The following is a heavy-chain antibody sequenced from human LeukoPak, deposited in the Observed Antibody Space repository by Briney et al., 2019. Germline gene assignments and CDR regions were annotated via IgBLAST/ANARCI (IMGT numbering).Heavy chain of an antibody. V-gene: IGHV4-4*02. J-gene: IGHJ6*02. Sequence: GSLRLSCAASGFPFSSYAMSWVRQPPGKGLEWIGEIYHSGSTNYNPSLKSRVTISVDKSKNQFSLKLSSVTAADTAVYYCAREYYYDSSGYLLYYYGMDVWGQGTTVTVSS. CDR3: AREYYYDSSGYLLYYYGMDV. D-gene: IGHD3-22*01. CDR1: GFPFSSYAM. CDR2: IYHSGST.